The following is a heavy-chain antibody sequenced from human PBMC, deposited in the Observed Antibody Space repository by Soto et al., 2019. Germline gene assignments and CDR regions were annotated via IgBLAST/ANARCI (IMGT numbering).Heavy chain of an antibody. D-gene: IGHD3-10*01. CDR2: IYYSGST. J-gene: IGHJ5*02. Sequence: SETLSLTCTVSGGSISSGGYYWSWIRQHPGKGLEWIGYIYYSGSTYYNPSLKSRVTISVDTSKNQFSLKLSSVTAADTAVYYCAREGSIGGSGSQNWFDPWGQGTLVTVSS. CDR1: GGSISSGGYY. CDR3: AREGSIGGSGSQNWFDP. V-gene: IGHV4-31*03.